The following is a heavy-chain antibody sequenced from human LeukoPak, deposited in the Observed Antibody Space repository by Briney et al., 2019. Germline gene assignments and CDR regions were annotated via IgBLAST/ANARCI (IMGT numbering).Heavy chain of an antibody. Sequence: SETLSLTCAVYGGSFSGYYWSWIRQPPGKGLEWIGEINHSGSTNYNPSLKSRVTISVDTSKNQFSLNLNSVTAADTAVYYCARHGGTSYYFEYWGQGTLVTVSS. V-gene: IGHV4-34*01. CDR2: INHSGST. J-gene: IGHJ4*02. CDR3: ARHGGTSYYFEY. D-gene: IGHD5-24*01. CDR1: GGSFSGYY.